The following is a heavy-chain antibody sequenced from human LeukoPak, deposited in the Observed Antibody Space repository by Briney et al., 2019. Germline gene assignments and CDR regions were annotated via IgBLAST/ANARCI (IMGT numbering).Heavy chain of an antibody. D-gene: IGHD3-16*01. CDR3: VAWGSFVV. V-gene: IGHV3-7*01. CDR1: GFTVDTYW. Sequence: PGGSLRLSCVASGFTVDTYWMSWVRQAPGKGLDWVAHIKEDGTRKYYVDSVRGRFTISRGNAKNSLFLQMNSLRVEDTAVFYCVAWGSFVVWGQGTLVTVSS. CDR2: IKEDGTRK. J-gene: IGHJ4*02.